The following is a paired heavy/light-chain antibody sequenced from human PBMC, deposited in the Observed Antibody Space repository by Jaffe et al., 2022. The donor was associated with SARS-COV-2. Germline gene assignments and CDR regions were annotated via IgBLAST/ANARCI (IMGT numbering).Heavy chain of an antibody. CDR2: IYNSGST. CDR1: GGSISSSGYY. Sequence: QLQLQESGPGLVKTSETLSLTCTVFGGSISSSGYYWGWIRQPPGKGLEWIGSIYNSGSTYYNPSLKSRVTMSVDTLRNHFSLKLSSVTAADTALYLCARRESSLKLGMDVWGQGTTVTVSS. J-gene: IGHJ6*02. D-gene: IGHD6-13*01. CDR3: ARRESSLKLGMDV. V-gene: IGHV4-39*02.
Light chain of an antibody. CDR1: QNINTY. J-gene: IGKJ2*03. V-gene: IGKV1-39*01. CDR2: AAS. CDR3: QQSYSTSYS. Sequence: DIQMTQSPSSLSASVGDRVTITCRASQNINTYLNWYQHQPGKAPKLLIYAASNLQSGVSSRFSGSGSGTDFILTISSLQPEDSATYYCQQSYSTSYSFGQGTKLEIK.